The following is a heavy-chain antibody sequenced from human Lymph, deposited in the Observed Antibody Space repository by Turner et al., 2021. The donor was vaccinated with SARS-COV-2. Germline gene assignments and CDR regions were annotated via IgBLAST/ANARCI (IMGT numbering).Heavy chain of an antibody. J-gene: IGHJ4*02. Sequence: EVQLVESGGGLVKPGGSLRLSCAASGFTFSTLSMNWVRQAPGKGLEGISSISSSSSYIYYADSVKGHFTISRDDAKNSLYLPMNSRRAEDTAVYYCARDIPTTADYFDYWGQGTLVTVSS. CDR2: ISSSSSYI. V-gene: IGHV3-21*01. CDR1: GFTFSTLS. CDR3: ARDIPTTADYFDY. D-gene: IGHD4-17*01.